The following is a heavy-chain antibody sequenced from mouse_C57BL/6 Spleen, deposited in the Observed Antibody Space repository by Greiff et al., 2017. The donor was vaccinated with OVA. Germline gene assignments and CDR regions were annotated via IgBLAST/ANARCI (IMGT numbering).Heavy chain of an antibody. V-gene: IGHV2-6*01. J-gene: IGHJ4*01. CDR3: ASVRDGAMDY. D-gene: IGHD1-1*01. CDR2: IWGVGST. Sequence: VKVVESGPGLVAPSQSLSITCTVSGFSLTSYGVDWVRQSPGKGLEWLGVIWGVGSTNYNSALKSRLSISKDNSKSQVFLKMNSLQTDDTAMYYCASVRDGAMDYWGQGTSVTVSS. CDR1: GFSLTSYG.